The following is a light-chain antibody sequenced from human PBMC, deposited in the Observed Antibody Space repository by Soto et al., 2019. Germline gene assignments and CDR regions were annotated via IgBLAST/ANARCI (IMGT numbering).Light chain of an antibody. CDR3: KSYAGSNTYV. V-gene: IGLV2-8*01. Sequence: QSALTQPASVSGSPGQSITISCAGTSSDIGAYNYVSWYQQHPGRAPKLMLYEVSHRPSGVPDRFSGSKSGNTASLTVSGLQAADEADYFCKSYAGSNTYVFGSGTKLTVL. CDR1: SSDIGAYNY. CDR2: EVS. J-gene: IGLJ1*01.